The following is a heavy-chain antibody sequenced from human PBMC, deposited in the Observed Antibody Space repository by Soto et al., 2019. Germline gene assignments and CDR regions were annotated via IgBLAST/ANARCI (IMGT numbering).Heavy chain of an antibody. V-gene: IGHV3-23*01. CDR1: GFTFSSYA. CDR2: ISGSGGST. Sequence: GGSLRLSCAASGFTFSSYAMSWVRQAPGKGLEWVSAISGSGGSTYYADSVKGRFTISRDNSKKRLYLQMNSLRAEDTAVYYCAANRGYNYYYGMDVWGQGITVTVSS. J-gene: IGHJ6*02. CDR3: AANRGYNYYYGMDV. D-gene: IGHD3-22*01.